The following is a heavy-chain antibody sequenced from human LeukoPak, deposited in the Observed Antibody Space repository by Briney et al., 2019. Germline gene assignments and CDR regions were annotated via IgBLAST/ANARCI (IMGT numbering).Heavy chain of an antibody. V-gene: IGHV1-8*02. Sequence: GASVKVSCKASGYTFTSYDINWVRQATGQGLEWMGWMNPNSGNTGYAQKFQGRVTMTRNTSISTAYMELSSLRSEDTAVYYCASRSRLRYFDWLYAFDIWGQGTMVTVSS. CDR1: GYTFTSYD. J-gene: IGHJ3*02. CDR3: ASRSRLRYFDWLYAFDI. CDR2: MNPNSGNT. D-gene: IGHD3-9*01.